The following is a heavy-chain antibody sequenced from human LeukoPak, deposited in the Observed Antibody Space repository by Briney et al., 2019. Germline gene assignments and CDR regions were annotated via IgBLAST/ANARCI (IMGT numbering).Heavy chain of an antibody. CDR2: ISYDGSNK. CDR1: GFTFSSYG. D-gene: IGHD1-1*01. V-gene: IGHV3-30*18. Sequence: GGSLRLSCAASGFTFSSYGMHWVRQAPGKGLEWVAVISYDGSNKYYADSVKGRFTISRDNSKNTLYLQMNSLRAEDTAVYYCAKGPSDPGVPTGAFDIWGQGTMVTVSS. CDR3: AKGPSDPGVPTGAFDI. J-gene: IGHJ3*02.